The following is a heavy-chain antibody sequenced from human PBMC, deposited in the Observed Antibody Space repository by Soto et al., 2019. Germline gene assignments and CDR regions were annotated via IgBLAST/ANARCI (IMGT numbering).Heavy chain of an antibody. CDR2: ISGSDDST. J-gene: IGHJ4*02. CDR3: AKRSSSSTFDY. V-gene: IGHV3-23*01. CDR1: GFTFSSYA. D-gene: IGHD6-6*01. Sequence: EVQLLESGGGLVQPGESLRLSCAASGFTFSSYAMSWVRQAPGKGLEWVSVISGSDDSTYYADSVKGRFTISRANSKNTLYLKMNSLRAEDTALYYCAKRSSSSTFDYWGQGTLVTVSS.